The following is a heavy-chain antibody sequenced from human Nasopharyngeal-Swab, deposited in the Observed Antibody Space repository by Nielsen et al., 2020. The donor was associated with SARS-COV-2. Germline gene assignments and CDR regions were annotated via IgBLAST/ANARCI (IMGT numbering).Heavy chain of an antibody. CDR2: ISDDGSNK. CDR3: ARGYYYDSSGYYGYFDY. J-gene: IGHJ4*02. Sequence: GESLKISCAASGFTFSSYAMHWVRQAPGKGLEWVAVISDDGSNKYYADSVKGRFTISRDNSKNTLYLQMNSLRAEDTAVYYCARGYYYDSSGYYGYFDYWGQGTLVTVSS. V-gene: IGHV3-30-3*01. CDR1: GFTFSSYA. D-gene: IGHD3-22*01.